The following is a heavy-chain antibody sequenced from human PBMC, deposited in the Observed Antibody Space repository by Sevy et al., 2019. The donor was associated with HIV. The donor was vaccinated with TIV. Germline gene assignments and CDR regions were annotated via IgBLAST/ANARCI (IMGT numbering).Heavy chain of an antibody. CDR3: ARRGTTSFNFDY. Sequence: GGSLRLSCAASGFTFSNYNMNWVRQAPGKGLEWLSYISSSSSTIYYADSVKGRFTISRDNAKNSLYLQMNRLRAEDTAVYYCARRGTTSFNFDYWGQGTLVTVSS. CDR1: GFTFSNYN. V-gene: IGHV3-48*01. CDR2: ISSSSSTI. D-gene: IGHD1-1*01. J-gene: IGHJ4*02.